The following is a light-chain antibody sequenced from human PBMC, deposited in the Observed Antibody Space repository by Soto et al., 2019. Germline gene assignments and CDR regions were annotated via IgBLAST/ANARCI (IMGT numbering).Light chain of an antibody. J-gene: IGKJ5*01. CDR3: QQSYNTPIT. CDR1: QTISNY. V-gene: IGKV1-39*01. CDR2: AAS. Sequence: DSQMTQSPSSLSASLGDRVTITFRASQTISNYLNWYQQKSGRAPELLVYAASNLQSGVPSRFTGSGSGTHFTLTISGLEPADFATYFCQQSYNTPITFGQGTRLEI.